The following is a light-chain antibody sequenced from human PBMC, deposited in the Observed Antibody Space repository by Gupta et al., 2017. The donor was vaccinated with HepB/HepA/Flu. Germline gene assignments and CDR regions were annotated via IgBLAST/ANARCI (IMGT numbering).Light chain of an antibody. CDR1: NGHNNYA. CDR2: LNSDGSH. J-gene: IGLJ2*01. V-gene: IGLV4-69*01. Sequence: QLVLTQSPSASASLGASVKLTCTLNNGHNNYAIAWHQQQPEKGPRYLMKLNSDGSHNMGGGLPDRFSGSRSGAERDLIISSVQSEDDDYYYSQTWDTGIQVFGGGTKLTVL. CDR3: QTWDTGIQV.